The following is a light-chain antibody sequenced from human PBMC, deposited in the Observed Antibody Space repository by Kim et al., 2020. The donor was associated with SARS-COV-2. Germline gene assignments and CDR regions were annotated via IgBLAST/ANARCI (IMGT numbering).Light chain of an antibody. CDR2: WAS. V-gene: IGKV4-1*01. Sequence: RATLNGKSRQTVLYNSNNRNDLAWYQQKPGQAPKLLIYWASIRESGVSDRFSGSGSETDFTLTISSLQAEDVAVYDCQQYNSTPPSFGQGTKLEI. CDR3: QQYNSTPPS. J-gene: IGKJ2*03. CDR1: QTVLYNSNNRND.